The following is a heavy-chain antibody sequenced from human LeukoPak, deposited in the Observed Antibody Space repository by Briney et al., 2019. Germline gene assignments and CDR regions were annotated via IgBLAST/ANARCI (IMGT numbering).Heavy chain of an antibody. CDR3: ARSFSGSYYFEY. J-gene: IGHJ4*02. CDR2: IYTSGKT. Sequence: SETLSLTCSVSGGSISGIYYWSWVRQPAGKELEWIGRIYTSGKTDYNPYTPSPKSRVTVSLDTSKNQLSLFLTSVTAADTAMYYCARSFSGSYYFEYWGQGTLVTVSS. CDR1: GGSISGIYY. V-gene: IGHV4-4*07. D-gene: IGHD1-26*01.